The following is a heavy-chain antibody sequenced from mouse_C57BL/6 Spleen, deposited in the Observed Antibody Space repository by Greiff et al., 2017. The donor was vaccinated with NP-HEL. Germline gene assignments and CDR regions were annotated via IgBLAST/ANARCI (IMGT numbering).Heavy chain of an antibody. D-gene: IGHD6-1*01. CDR2: ISNGGGST. V-gene: IGHV5-12*01. CDR3: ARSSGPDYAMDY. J-gene: IGHJ4*01. Sequence: EVKLEESGGGLVQPGGSLKLSCAASGFTFSDYYMYWVRQTPEKRLEWVAYISNGGGSTYYPDTVKGRFTIARDNAKNTLYLQMSRLKSEDTAMYYCARSSGPDYAMDYWGQGTSVTVSS. CDR1: GFTFSDYY.